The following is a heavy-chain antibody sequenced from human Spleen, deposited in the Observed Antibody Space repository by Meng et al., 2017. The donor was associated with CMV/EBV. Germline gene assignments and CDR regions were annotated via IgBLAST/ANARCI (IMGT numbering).Heavy chain of an antibody. CDR1: FTGYY. Sequence: FTGYYMHWVRQAPGQGLEWMGWINPNSGGTNYAQKFQGRVTMTRDTSISTAYMELRSLRSDDTAVYYCARDSEPIFGVVIIAIPFDYWGQGSLVTVSS. D-gene: IGHD3-3*01. J-gene: IGHJ4*02. CDR3: ARDSEPIFGVVIIAIPFDY. CDR2: INPNSGGT. V-gene: IGHV1-2*02.